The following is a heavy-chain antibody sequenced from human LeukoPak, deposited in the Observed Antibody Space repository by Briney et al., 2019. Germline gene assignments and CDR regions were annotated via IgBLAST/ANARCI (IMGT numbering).Heavy chain of an antibody. CDR3: TTTKVGGIDY. CDR1: GFTFSNAW. V-gene: IGHV3-15*01. J-gene: IGHJ4*02. CDR2: IKSKTDGRTT. Sequence: GGSLTLSCSASGFTFSNAWMSWVRQAPGKGLEWVGRIKSKTDGRTTDYAAPVKGRFTISRDDSNNTLYLQMNSLKTEHTAVYYCTTTKVGGIDYWGQGTLVTVSS.